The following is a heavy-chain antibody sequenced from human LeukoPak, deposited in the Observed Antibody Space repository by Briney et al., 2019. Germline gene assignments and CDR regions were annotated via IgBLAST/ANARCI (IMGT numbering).Heavy chain of an antibody. CDR2: IWYDGSNK. CDR3: AREKQDADAFDI. Sequence: GGPLRLSCAASGFTFSSYVMHWLRQAPGKGLEGGAVIWYDGSNKYDAASVKGRFTISRDTSKTTLYLQMNSRRAEDTAVYYCAREKQDADAFDIWGQGTMVTVSS. J-gene: IGHJ3*02. CDR1: GFTFSSYV. V-gene: IGHV3-33*01. D-gene: IGHD1/OR15-1a*01.